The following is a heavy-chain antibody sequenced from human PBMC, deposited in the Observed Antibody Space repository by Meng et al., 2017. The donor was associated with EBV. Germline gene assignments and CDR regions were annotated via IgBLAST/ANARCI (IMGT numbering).Heavy chain of an antibody. CDR3: ARERPGGMATTPYFDY. J-gene: IGHJ4*02. V-gene: IGHV1-69*10. CDR1: GGTFSSYA. D-gene: IGHD5-24*01. CDR2: IIPILGIA. Sequence: VPPVQSGAEVKKPGSSVKVPCKASGGTFSSYAISWVRQAPGQGLEWMGGIIPILGIANYAQKFQGRVTITADKSTSTAYMELSSLRSEDTAVYYCARERPGGMATTPYFDYWGQGTLVTVSS.